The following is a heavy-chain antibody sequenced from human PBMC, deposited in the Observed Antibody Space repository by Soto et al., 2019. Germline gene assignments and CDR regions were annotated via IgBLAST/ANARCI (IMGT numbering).Heavy chain of an antibody. J-gene: IGHJ4*02. D-gene: IGHD6-13*01. CDR3: ARYNAASGTYYFDY. CDR1: GGSISSGGYS. CDR2: IYHSGSA. Sequence: SETLSLTCAVSGGSISSGGYSWSWIRQPPGKGLEWIGYIYHSGSANYNPSLKSRVTISVDNSKNQFSLNLNSVTAADTAVYYCARYNAASGTYYFDYWGQGTLVTVSS. V-gene: IGHV4-30-2*01.